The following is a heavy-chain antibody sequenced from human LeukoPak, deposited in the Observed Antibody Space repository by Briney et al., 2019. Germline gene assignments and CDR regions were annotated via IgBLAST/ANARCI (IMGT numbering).Heavy chain of an antibody. D-gene: IGHD6-19*01. Sequence: GGSLRLSCAASGFTFSSYWMSWVRQAPGKGLEWVANIKQDGSEKYYVDSVKGRFTISRDNAKNSLYLQMNSLRAEDTAVYYCARDRVIAVAGRSYYYMDVWGKGTTVTVSS. V-gene: IGHV3-7*01. CDR1: GFTFSSYW. CDR3: ARDRVIAVAGRSYYYMDV. CDR2: IKQDGSEK. J-gene: IGHJ6*03.